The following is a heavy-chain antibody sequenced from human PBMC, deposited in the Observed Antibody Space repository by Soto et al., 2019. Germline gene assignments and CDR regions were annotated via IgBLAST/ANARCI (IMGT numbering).Heavy chain of an antibody. Sequence: GGSLRLSCAASGFTFSNAWMSWVRQAPGKGLEWVGRIKSKTDGGTTDYAAPVKGRFTISRDDSKNTLYLQMNSLKTEDTAVYYCTAQSPIPLDYYYYYYMDVWGKGTTVTVSS. J-gene: IGHJ6*03. V-gene: IGHV3-15*01. CDR2: IKSKTDGGTT. CDR3: TAQSPIPLDYYYYYYMDV. CDR1: GFTFSNAW.